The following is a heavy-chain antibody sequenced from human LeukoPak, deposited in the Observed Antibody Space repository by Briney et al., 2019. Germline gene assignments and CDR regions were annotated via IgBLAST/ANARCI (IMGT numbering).Heavy chain of an antibody. CDR1: GFTFSTYE. V-gene: IGHV3-48*02. Sequence: GGSLRLSCAASGFTFSTYEMNWVRQAPGKGLERISYISSSSSTIYYADSVKGRFTISRDNAKKSLYLQMNSLRDEDTAVYYCAGEYSSSWFGGWFDPWGQGTLVTVSS. J-gene: IGHJ5*02. CDR3: AGEYSSSWFGGWFDP. CDR2: ISSSSSTI. D-gene: IGHD2-2*01.